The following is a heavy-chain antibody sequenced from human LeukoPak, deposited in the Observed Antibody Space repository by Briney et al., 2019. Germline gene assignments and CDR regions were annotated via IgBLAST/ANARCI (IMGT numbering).Heavy chain of an antibody. CDR1: GFTFISYA. V-gene: IGHV3-23*01. CDR3: AYDARRDGYSYDY. D-gene: IGHD5-24*01. CDR2: ISGSGGRT. Sequence: PGGSLRLSCAASGFTFISYAMTWVRQAPGKGLEWVSGISGSGGRTNYADSVDGRSTVSGDNSDNTESVQINSLTADDTAVYCCAYDARRDGYSYDYWGQGTLVTVSS. J-gene: IGHJ4*02.